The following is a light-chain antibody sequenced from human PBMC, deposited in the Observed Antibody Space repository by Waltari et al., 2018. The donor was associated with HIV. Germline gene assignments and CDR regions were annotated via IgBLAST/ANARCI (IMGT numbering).Light chain of an antibody. Sequence: SYELTQPPSVSVFPGQTARITCSGDVLTEESVYWYQQKQDQDPVLVIFKATERPSGITERFSGSRSGTTVTLTITGVRPEDEGDYYCQSRGIRGSYVFGSGTKVTVL. J-gene: IGLJ1*01. V-gene: IGLV3-25*03. CDR3: QSRGIRGSYV. CDR2: KAT. CDR1: VLTEES.